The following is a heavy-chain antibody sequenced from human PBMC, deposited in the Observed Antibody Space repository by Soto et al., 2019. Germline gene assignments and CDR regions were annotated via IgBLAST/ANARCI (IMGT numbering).Heavy chain of an antibody. V-gene: IGHV1-46*01. Sequence: GASVKVSCKASGYTFTNYYMHWVRRAPGQGLEWMGIIYPSGGSTRNAQKFQGRVTMTRDTSTSTVYMELSSLRSEDTAVYYCARDFSGPMDYWGRGTLVTVSS. CDR1: GYTFTNYY. J-gene: IGHJ4*02. CDR2: IYPSGGST. CDR3: ARDFSGPMDY. D-gene: IGHD3-10*01.